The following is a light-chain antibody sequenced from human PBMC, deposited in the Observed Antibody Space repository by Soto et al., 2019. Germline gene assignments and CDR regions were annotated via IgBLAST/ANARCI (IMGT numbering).Light chain of an antibody. CDR1: SSDVGGYKY. CDR3: SSYTSSSTRV. CDR2: DIR. V-gene: IGLV2-14*03. J-gene: IGLJ1*01. Sequence: QSALTQPASVSASPGQSITISCTGTSSDVGGYKYVSWYQQHPGKAPKLMIYDIRNRPSGVSNRFSGSKSGNTASLTISGLQAEDEADYYCSSYTSSSTRVFGTGTKVTVL.